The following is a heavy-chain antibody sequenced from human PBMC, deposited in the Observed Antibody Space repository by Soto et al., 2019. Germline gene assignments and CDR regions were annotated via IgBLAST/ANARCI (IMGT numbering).Heavy chain of an antibody. V-gene: IGHV3-74*01. CDR3: AKVATRSYNWFDP. CDR1: GFTFNNYW. CDR2: INTDGSRT. D-gene: IGHD3-10*01. J-gene: IGHJ5*02. Sequence: GGSLRLSCAASGFTFNNYWMHWVRQAPGKGLVWVSRINTDGSRTNYADSVKGRFTISRDNAKNTLYLQMDGLRTEDTAVYYCAKVATRSYNWFDPWGQGTLVTVSS.